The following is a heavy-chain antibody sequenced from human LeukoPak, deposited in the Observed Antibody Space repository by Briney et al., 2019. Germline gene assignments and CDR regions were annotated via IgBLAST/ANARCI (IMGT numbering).Heavy chain of an antibody. J-gene: IGHJ6*03. CDR3: ARDLKGYCSSTSCYTDYYYYYMDV. CDR1: GGSISSYY. CDR2: IYTSGST. D-gene: IGHD2-2*02. V-gene: IGHV4-4*07. Sequence: SETLSLTCTVSGGSISSYYWSWIRQPAGKGLEWIGRIYTSGSTNYSPSLKSRVTMSVDTSKNQFSLKLSSVTAADTAVYYCARDLKGYCSSTSCYTDYYYYYMDVWGKGTTVTVSS.